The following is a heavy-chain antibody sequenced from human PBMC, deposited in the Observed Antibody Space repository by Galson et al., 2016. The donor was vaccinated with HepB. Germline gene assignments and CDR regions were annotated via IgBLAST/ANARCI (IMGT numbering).Heavy chain of an antibody. D-gene: IGHD2-8*02. CDR1: GFTFRSFA. Sequence: SLRLSCAASGFTFRSFAMHWVRQAPGKGLEYVSTISNSGGSTHYADSVKARFTISRDDSKNTLYLHMNSLRPEDTAVYYCARDLFGYCTGGNCFLTYWGRGTLVSVSS. CDR3: ARDLFGYCTGGNCFLTY. CDR2: ISNSGGST. J-gene: IGHJ4*02. V-gene: IGHV3-64*02.